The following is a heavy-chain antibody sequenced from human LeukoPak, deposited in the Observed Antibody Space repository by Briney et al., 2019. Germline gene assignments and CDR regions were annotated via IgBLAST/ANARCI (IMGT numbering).Heavy chain of an antibody. CDR1: GFTFSSYA. CDR3: AKGNTDGMVATIQYFDY. V-gene: IGHV3-23*01. CDR2: ISGSGGST. D-gene: IGHD5-12*01. Sequence: GGSLRLSCAASGFTFSSYAMSWVRQAPGKGLEWVSAISGSGGSTYYADSVKGRFTISRDNSKNTLYMKINRQRAEDTAVYYCAKGNTDGMVATIQYFDYWGQGTLVTVSS. J-gene: IGHJ4*02.